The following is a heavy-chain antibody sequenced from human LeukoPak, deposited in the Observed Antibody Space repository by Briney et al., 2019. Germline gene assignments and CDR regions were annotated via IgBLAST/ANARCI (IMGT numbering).Heavy chain of an antibody. V-gene: IGHV4-34*01. J-gene: IGHJ4*02. CDR1: GGSFSGYY. Sequence: SETLSLTCAVYGGSFSGYYWSWIRQPPGKGLEWIGEINHGGSTNYNPSLKSRVTISVDTSKNQFSLKLSSVTAADTAVYYCARLHFDCSSTSCPGGNWGQGTLVTVSS. D-gene: IGHD2-2*01. CDR2: INHGGST. CDR3: ARLHFDCSSTSCPGGN.